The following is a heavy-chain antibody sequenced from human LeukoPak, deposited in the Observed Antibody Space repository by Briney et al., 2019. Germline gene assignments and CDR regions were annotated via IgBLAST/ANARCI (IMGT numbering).Heavy chain of an antibody. D-gene: IGHD6-13*01. J-gene: IGHJ5*02. CDR1: GGSISSYY. CDR2: IYYSGST. Sequence: SETLSLTCTVSGGSISSYYWSWIRQPPGKGLEWIGYIYYSGSTNYNPSLKSRVTISVDTSKNQFSLKLSSATAADTAVYYCARHGWAAAGHGWFDPWGQGTLVTVSS. V-gene: IGHV4-59*08. CDR3: ARHGWAAAGHGWFDP.